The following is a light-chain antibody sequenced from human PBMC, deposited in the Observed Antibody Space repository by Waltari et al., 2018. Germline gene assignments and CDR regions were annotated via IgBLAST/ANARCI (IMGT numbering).Light chain of an antibody. CDR2: KAS. V-gene: IGKV1-5*03. CDR1: KSISNW. J-gene: IGKJ2*01. Sequence: DLQMTQSPSSLSASVGDRATITCRASKSISNWLAWYQQKPGKAPILLIYKASILKSGVPSRFSGSGSGTQFTLTISSLQPGDFATYYCQQYNTYSSFGQGTKLEIK. CDR3: QQYNTYSS.